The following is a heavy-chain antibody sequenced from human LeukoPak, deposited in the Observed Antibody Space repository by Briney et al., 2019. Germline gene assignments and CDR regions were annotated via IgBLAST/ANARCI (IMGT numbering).Heavy chain of an antibody. CDR2: INPNSGGT. D-gene: IGHD6-25*01. Sequence: ASVKVSCKASGYTFTGYYMHWVRQAPGQGLEWMGWINPNSGGTNYAQKFQGWVTMTRDTSISTAYMELGSLRSDDTAVYYCARAGEVSSGPREFPLWGQGTLVTVSS. CDR3: ARAGEVSSGPREFPL. J-gene: IGHJ1*01. CDR1: GYTFTGYY. V-gene: IGHV1-2*04.